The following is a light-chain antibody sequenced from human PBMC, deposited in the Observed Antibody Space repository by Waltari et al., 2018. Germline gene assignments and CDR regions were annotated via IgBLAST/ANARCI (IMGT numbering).Light chain of an antibody. V-gene: IGKV1-5*01. CDR3: QQYNSYPLT. CDR2: DAS. CDR1: QSISNW. Sequence: DIQMTQSPSTLSASVGDRVTITGRASQSISNWLAWYQQKPGKAPNLLLYDASSWESGVPSRFSGSGSGTEFTLTISSLQPDDFATYYCQQYNSYPLTFGGGTKVEIK. J-gene: IGKJ4*01.